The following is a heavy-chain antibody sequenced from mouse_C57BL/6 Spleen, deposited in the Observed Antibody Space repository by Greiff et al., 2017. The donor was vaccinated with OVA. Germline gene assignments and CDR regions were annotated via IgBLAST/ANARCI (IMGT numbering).Heavy chain of an antibody. CDR1: GFTFSSYG. J-gene: IGHJ2*01. D-gene: IGHD2-1*01. CDR3: ARRGNGFDY. V-gene: IGHV5-6*01. CDR2: ISSGGSYT. Sequence: EVQLVESGGDLVKPEGSLKLSCAASGFTFSSYGMSWVRQTPDKRLEWVATISSGGSYTYYPDSVKGRFTISRDNAKNTLYLQMSSLKSEDTAMYYCARRGNGFDYWGQGTTLTVSS.